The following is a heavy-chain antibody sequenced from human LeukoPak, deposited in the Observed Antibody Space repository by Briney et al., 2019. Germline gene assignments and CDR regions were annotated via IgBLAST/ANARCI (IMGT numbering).Heavy chain of an antibody. J-gene: IGHJ4*02. CDR2: IYYSGST. Sequence: SETLSLTCTVSGGSISSYYWSWIRQPPGKGLEWIGYIYYSGSTNYNPSLKSRVTISVDTSKNQFSLKLSSVTAADTAVYYCARLSMVRGVSWGQGTLVTVSS. CDR3: ARLSMVRGVS. V-gene: IGHV4-59*08. D-gene: IGHD3-10*01. CDR1: GGSISSYY.